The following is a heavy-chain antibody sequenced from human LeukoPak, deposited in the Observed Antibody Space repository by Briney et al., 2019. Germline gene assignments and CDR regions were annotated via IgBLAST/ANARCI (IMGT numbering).Heavy chain of an antibody. V-gene: IGHV4-39*01. CDR2: IYYSGST. D-gene: IGHD6-19*01. J-gene: IGHJ4*02. CDR1: GGSISSSSYY. Sequence: PSETLSLTCTVSGGSISSSSYYWGWIRQPPGKGLEWIGSIYYSGSTYYNPSLKSRVTISVDTSKNQFSLKLSSVTAADTAVYYCARIESGWYLDYWGQGTLVTVSS. CDR3: ARIESGWYLDY.